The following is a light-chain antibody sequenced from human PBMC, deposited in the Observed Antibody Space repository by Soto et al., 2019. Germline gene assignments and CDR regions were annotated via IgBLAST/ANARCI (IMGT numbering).Light chain of an antibody. CDR2: SNN. CDR3: AAWDDSLNGLVV. Sequence: QSVLTQPPSASGTPGQRVTISCSGTSSNVGSNNENWYHQHPATAPNLLFYSNNQRPSGVPDRVSGSKSGTSASLAISGLQSEDEADYYCAAWDDSLNGLVVFGGGTKLTVL. J-gene: IGLJ2*01. V-gene: IGLV1-44*01. CDR1: SSNVGSNN.